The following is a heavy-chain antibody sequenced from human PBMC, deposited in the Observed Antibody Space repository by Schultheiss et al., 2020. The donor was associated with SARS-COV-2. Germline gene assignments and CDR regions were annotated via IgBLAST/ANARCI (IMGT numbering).Heavy chain of an antibody. J-gene: IGHJ5*02. V-gene: IGHV2-70*01. CDR1: GFSLSTSGMC. CDR2: IDWDDNK. Sequence: SGPTLVKPTQTLTLTCTFSGFSLSTSGMCVSWIRQPPGKALEWLALIDWDDNKYYSTSLKTRLTISKDTSKNQVVLTMTNMDPVDTATYYCARIPTGYSSGWYGGDWFDPWGQGTLVTVSS. CDR3: ARIPTGYSSGWYGGDWFDP. D-gene: IGHD6-19*01.